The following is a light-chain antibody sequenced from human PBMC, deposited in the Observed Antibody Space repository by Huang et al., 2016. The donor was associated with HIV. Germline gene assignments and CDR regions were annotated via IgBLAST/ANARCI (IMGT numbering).Light chain of an antibody. CDR1: QSISSY. J-gene: IGKJ4*01. CDR3: QQSYSTPLT. V-gene: IGKV1-39*01. Sequence: DIQMTQSPSSLSASVGDRVTITCRASQSISSYLNWYQQKPGKAPKLLMYAASSLQRGVPSRFSGSGSGTDFTLTISSLQPEDFATYYCQQSYSTPLTFGGGTKVEIK. CDR2: AAS.